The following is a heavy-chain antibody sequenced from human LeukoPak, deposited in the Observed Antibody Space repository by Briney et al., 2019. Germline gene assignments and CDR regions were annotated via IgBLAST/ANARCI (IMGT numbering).Heavy chain of an antibody. J-gene: IGHJ6*03. CDR1: GYTFTSYY. D-gene: IGHD1-26*01. CDR3: ARGVGATTGYYYMDV. V-gene: IGHV1-46*01. CDR2: INPSGGST. Sequence: ASVKVSCKASGYTFTSYYMHWVRQAPGQGLEWMGIINPSGGSTSYAQKFQGRVTMTRDTSTSTVYMELSSLRSDDTAVYYCARGVGATTGYYYMDVWGKGTTVTVSS.